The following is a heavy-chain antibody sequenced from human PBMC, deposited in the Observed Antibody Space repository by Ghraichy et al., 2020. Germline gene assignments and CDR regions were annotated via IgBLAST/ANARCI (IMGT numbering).Heavy chain of an antibody. D-gene: IGHD6-19*01. Sequence: GGSLRLSCAASGYTFSRYWMSWVRQAPGKGLEWVANIKQDGNEKYYADSVKGRLTISRDNAKNSLYLQMKSLRVEDTAVYYCATGPHIIEVADPTLNGASDIWGQGTMVTVSS. CDR2: IKQDGNEK. V-gene: IGHV3-7*03. CDR1: GYTFSRYW. J-gene: IGHJ3*02. CDR3: ATGPHIIEVADPTLNGASDI.